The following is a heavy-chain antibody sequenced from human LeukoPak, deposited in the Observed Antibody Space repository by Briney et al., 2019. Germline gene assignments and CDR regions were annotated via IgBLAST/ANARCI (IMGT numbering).Heavy chain of an antibody. D-gene: IGHD4-17*01. V-gene: IGHV3-23*01. Sequence: GGSLRLSCAASGFTFSNYALTWVRQAPGKGLEWVSSITGAGYARYADSVKGRLTTSRDNSKNTLYLQMDSLRGDDTALYHCSRDPNGDYVGAFDNWGQGTMVTVSS. J-gene: IGHJ3*02. CDR2: ITGAGYAR. CDR1: GFTFSNYA. CDR3: SRDPNGDYVGAFDN.